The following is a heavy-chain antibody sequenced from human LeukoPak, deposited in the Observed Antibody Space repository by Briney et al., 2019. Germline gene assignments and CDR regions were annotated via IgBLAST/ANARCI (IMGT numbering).Heavy chain of an antibody. V-gene: IGHV4-39*07. J-gene: IGHJ4*02. Sequence: SETLSLTCTVSGGSISSGDYYWSWIRQPPGKGLEWIASGDYSGGTYYNPSLESRVAISADMSKNQISLKLTSVTGADTAVYYCAGERGEEYSSGWYKTNYFYNWGQGIRVTVSS. CDR3: AGERGEEYSSGWYKTNYFYN. D-gene: IGHD6-19*01. CDR1: GGSISSGDYY. CDR2: GDYSGGT.